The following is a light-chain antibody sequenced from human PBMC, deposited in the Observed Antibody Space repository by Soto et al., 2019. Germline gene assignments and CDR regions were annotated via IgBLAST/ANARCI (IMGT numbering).Light chain of an antibody. CDR2: EVS. Sequence: QSALTQPASVSGSPGQSITISCTGTSNDVGGYDPVSWYQQHPGKAPKLIIYEVSYRPSGVSNRFSGSKSGNTASLTISGLDADDEYDYYCNSYRNTDTVVFCGGTKLTVL. V-gene: IGLV2-14*01. CDR3: NSYRNTDTVV. CDR1: SNDVGGYDP. J-gene: IGLJ2*01.